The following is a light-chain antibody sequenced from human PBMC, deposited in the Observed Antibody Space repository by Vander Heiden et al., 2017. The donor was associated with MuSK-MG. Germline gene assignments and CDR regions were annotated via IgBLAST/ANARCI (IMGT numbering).Light chain of an antibody. CDR2: WAS. CDR1: QSVLYSSNNKNY. V-gene: IGKV4-1*01. Sequence: DFVMTQSPDSLAVSLGERATINCKPSQSVLYSSNNKNYLAWYQQKPGQPPKLLIYWASTRESGVPDRFSGSGSGTDFTLTISSLQAEDVAVYYCQQYYSTTWTFGQGTKVEIK. CDR3: QQYYSTTWT. J-gene: IGKJ1*01.